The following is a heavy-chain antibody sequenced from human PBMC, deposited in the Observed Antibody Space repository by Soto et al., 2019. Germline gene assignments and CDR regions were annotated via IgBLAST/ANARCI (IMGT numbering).Heavy chain of an antibody. V-gene: IGHV1-69*01. Sequence: QEQLVQSGAEVKKTGSSVKVSCKASGGLFSSYPISWVRQVPGQRLEWMGGIIPVFQTAYYTQRFQGRVTITADESTNTAYMELSSLRSEDSAIYYCARGGSGYTWFNEFWGQATLVTVSS. CDR3: ARGGSGYTWFNEF. D-gene: IGHD3-22*01. CDR1: GGLFSSYP. CDR2: IIPVFQTA. J-gene: IGHJ4*02.